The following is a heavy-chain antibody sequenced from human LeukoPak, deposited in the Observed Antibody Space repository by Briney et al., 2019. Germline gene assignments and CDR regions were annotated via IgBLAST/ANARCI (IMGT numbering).Heavy chain of an antibody. CDR1: GFTFSSYA. Sequence: GRSLRLSCAASGFTFSSYAMHWVRQAPGKGLEWVAVISYDGSNKYYADSVKGRFTISRDNSNNTLTLHMNSLRTEDTSIYFCAKGAWAADGPMGNNFASWGQGSLVTVSS. D-gene: IGHD6-13*01. J-gene: IGHJ4*02. CDR3: AKGAWAADGPMGNNFAS. V-gene: IGHV3-30-3*01. CDR2: ISYDGSNK.